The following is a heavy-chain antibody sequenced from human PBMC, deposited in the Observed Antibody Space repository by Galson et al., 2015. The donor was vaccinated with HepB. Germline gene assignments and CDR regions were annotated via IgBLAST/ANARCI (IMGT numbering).Heavy chain of an antibody. CDR1: GGSISSYY. CDR3: ARLPPTGGLSGAFDI. Sequence: TLSLTCTVSGGSISSYYWSWIRQPPGKGLEWIGYIYYSGSTNYNPSLKSRVTISVDTSKNQFSLKLSSVTAADTAVYYCARLPPTGGLSGAFDIWGQGTMVTVSS. CDR2: IYYSGST. J-gene: IGHJ3*02. D-gene: IGHD3-10*01. V-gene: IGHV4-59*08.